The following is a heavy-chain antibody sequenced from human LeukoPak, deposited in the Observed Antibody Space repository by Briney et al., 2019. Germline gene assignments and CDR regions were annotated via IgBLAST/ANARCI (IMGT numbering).Heavy chain of an antibody. V-gene: IGHV3-23*01. CDR3: VRHDFWSGFKGGDY. CDR2: ISGSGGST. CDR1: GFTFSSYG. J-gene: IGHJ4*02. D-gene: IGHD3-3*01. Sequence: GGSLRLSCAASGFTFSSYGMSWVRQAPGKGLEWVSAISGSGGSTYYADSVKGRFTISRDNAKNSLYLQMNSLRVEDTAFYYCVRHDFWSGFKGGDYWGQGTLVTVSS.